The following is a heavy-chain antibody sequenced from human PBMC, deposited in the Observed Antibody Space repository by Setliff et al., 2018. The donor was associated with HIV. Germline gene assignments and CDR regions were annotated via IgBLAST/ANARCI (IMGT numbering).Heavy chain of an antibody. V-gene: IGHV4-59*01. CDR1: GGSISSYY. CDR2: SCYSGST. Sequence: PSETLSLTCTVSGGSISSYYWSWIRQPPGKGLEWLGYSCYSGSTNYNPSLKSRVTLSVDTPKNQLSLKLSSVTAADTAGYYCARPGIQLWSYYYFDFWGQGTLVTVSS. D-gene: IGHD5-18*01. CDR3: ARPGIQLWSYYYFDF. J-gene: IGHJ4*02.